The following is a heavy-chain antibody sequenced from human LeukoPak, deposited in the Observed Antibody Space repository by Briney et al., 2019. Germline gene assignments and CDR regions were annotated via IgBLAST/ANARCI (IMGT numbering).Heavy chain of an antibody. Sequence: SETLSLTCTGCGGSIRDSTYYWGWIRQPPGKGLEWIGSVYYSGATHYNPSLKSRVTIAVDTSKNQFSLRLTSVTAADTAVYYCARHPDYYDSTGHFYVEAFHIWGQGTMVSVSS. CDR1: GGSIRDSTYY. D-gene: IGHD3-22*01. V-gene: IGHV4-39*01. J-gene: IGHJ3*02. CDR3: ARHPDYYDSTGHFYVEAFHI. CDR2: VYYSGAT.